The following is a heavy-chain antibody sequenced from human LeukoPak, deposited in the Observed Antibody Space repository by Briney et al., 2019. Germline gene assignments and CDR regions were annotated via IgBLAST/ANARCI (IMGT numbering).Heavy chain of an antibody. CDR3: ARVAKPTVTTEAFYYYYYMDV. D-gene: IGHD4-11*01. J-gene: IGHJ6*03. CDR2: ISSSGSTI. V-gene: IGHV3-11*01. Sequence: GGSPRLSCAASGFTFSDYYMSWIRQAPGKGLEWVSYISSSGSTIYYADSVKGRFTISRDNAKNSLYLQMNSLRAEDTAVYYCARVAKPTVTTEAFYYYYYMDVWGKGTTVTVSS. CDR1: GFTFSDYY.